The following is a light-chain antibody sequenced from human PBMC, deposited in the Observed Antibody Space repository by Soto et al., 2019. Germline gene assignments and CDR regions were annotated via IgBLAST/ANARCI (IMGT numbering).Light chain of an antibody. CDR2: DAS. CDR1: QSVSSN. V-gene: IGKV3-11*01. J-gene: IGKJ5*01. Sequence: EIWLTQYPATLSWSPGERATLSWGASQSVSSNLASYQQKPGQAPRLLIYDASNRATGIPASFSGSGSATDFTLTISSLQTADFAVYYCQQRSNWPTITFGQGTRLEI. CDR3: QQRSNWPTIT.